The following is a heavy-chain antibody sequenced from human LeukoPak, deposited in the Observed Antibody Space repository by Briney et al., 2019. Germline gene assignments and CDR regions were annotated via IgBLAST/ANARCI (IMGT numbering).Heavy chain of an antibody. D-gene: IGHD3-22*01. CDR2: INPSGGST. V-gene: IGHV1-46*01. CDR1: GYTFTSYY. CDR3: AREVPLDYYDGSGYLDY. Sequence: RASVKVSCKASGYTFTSYYMHWVRQAPGQGLEWMGIINPSGGSTSYAQKFQGRVTMTRDTSTSTVYMELSSLRSEDTAVYYCAREVPLDYYDGSGYLDYWGQGTLVTVSS. J-gene: IGHJ4*02.